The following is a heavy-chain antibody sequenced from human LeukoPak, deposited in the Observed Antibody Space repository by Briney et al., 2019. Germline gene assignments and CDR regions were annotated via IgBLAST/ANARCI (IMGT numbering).Heavy chain of an antibody. CDR3: AKPDRGGDSSGYPDY. CDR1: GFTFSSYG. D-gene: IGHD3-22*01. Sequence: GGSLRLSCAASGFTFSSYGVHWVRQAPGKGLEWVAVISYDGSNKYYADSVKGRFTISRDNSKNTLYLQMNSLRAEDTAVYYCAKPDRGGDSSGYPDYWGQGTLVTVSS. V-gene: IGHV3-30*18. J-gene: IGHJ4*02. CDR2: ISYDGSNK.